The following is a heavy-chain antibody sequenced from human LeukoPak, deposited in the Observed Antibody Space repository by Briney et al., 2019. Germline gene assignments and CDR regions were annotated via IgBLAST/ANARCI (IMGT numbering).Heavy chain of an antibody. J-gene: IGHJ3*02. CDR3: ARDRRYGSGSYYPDTFDI. D-gene: IGHD3-10*01. Sequence: GGSLRLSCAASGFTFSSYWMSWVRQAPGKGLEWVANIQQDGSEKHYVDSVKGRFTISRDNAKNSLDLQMNSLRAEDTAVYYCARDRRYGSGSYYPDTFDIWGQGTMVTVSS. CDR2: IQQDGSEK. V-gene: IGHV3-7*01. CDR1: GFTFSSYW.